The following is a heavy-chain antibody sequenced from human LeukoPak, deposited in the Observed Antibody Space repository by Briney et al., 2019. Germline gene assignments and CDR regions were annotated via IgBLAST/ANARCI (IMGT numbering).Heavy chain of an antibody. V-gene: IGHV1-18*01. CDR1: GYTFTRYG. J-gene: IGHJ4*02. CDR2: ISAYNGHT. Sequence: AAVKVSCKASGYTFTRYGISWVRQAPGQRLEWMGWISAYNGHTNYTQKLQGRVTMTTDTSTSTAYMELRSLRSDDTAVYYCARQGYGGHSQGAADYWGQGTLVTVSS. CDR3: ARQGYGGHSQGAADY. D-gene: IGHD4-23*01.